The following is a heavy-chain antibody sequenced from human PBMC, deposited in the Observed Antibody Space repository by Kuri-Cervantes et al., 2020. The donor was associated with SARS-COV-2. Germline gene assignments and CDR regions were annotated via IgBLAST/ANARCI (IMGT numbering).Heavy chain of an antibody. V-gene: IGHV1-8*03. Sequence: ASVKVSCKASGYTFTSYDINWVRQATGQGLEWMGWMNPNSGNTGYAQKFQGRVTITRSTSISTAYMELSRLRSDDTAVYYCARDLGGSYYGYWGQGTLVTVSS. J-gene: IGHJ4*02. CDR2: MNPNSGNT. CDR1: GYTFTSYD. CDR3: ARDLGGSYYGY. D-gene: IGHD1-26*01.